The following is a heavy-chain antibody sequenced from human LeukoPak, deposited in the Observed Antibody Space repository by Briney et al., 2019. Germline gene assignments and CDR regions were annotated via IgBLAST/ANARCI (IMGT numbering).Heavy chain of an antibody. V-gene: IGHV4-34*01. CDR3: ARHSSSSGYYGMDV. D-gene: IGHD6-13*01. CDR1: GGSFSGYY. CDR2: INHSGST. J-gene: IGHJ6*02. Sequence: SETLSLTCAVYGGSFSGYYWSWIRQPPGKGLEWIGEINHSGSTNYNPSLKSRVTISVDTSKNQFSLNLSSVTAADTAVYYCARHSSSSGYYGMDVWGQGTTVTVSS.